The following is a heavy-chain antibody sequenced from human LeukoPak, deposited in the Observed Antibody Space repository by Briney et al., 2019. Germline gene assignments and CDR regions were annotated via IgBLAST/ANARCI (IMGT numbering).Heavy chain of an antibody. V-gene: IGHV4-30-2*01. D-gene: IGHD6-19*01. J-gene: IGHJ4*02. CDR1: GRSISSGGYS. CDR3: ARVVSSSGWAFDY. Sequence: SQTLSLTCAVSGRSISSGGYSCSWIRQPPWKGLEWFGYIYQSGSTNYNPSLKSRVTISVDKSKNAYSLKVSSVTAADTAVYYCARVVSSSGWAFDYWGQGTLVTVSA. CDR2: IYQSGST.